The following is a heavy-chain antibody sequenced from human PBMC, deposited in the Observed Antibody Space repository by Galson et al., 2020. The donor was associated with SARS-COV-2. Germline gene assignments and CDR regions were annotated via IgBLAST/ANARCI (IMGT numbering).Heavy chain of an antibody. Sequence: VSGPTLVKPTQTLTLTCTFSGFSLSTSGMCVSWIRQPPGKALEWLARIDWDDDKYYSTSLKTRLTISKDTSKNQVVLTMTNMDPVDTATYYCARSQYQLLYDPHFDYWGQGTLVTVSS. CDR1: GFSLSTSGMC. D-gene: IGHD2-2*02. CDR2: IDWDDDK. J-gene: IGHJ4*02. CDR3: ARSQYQLLYDPHFDY. V-gene: IGHV2-70*11.